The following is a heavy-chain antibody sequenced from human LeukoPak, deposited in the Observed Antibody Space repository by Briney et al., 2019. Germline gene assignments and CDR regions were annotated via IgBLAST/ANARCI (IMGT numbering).Heavy chain of an antibody. D-gene: IGHD3-22*01. CDR3: ARGHYYYDSSGYLRDYDAFDI. V-gene: IGHV3-53*01. CDR2: IYSGGST. Sequence: GGSLRLSCAASGFTVSSNYMSWVRQAPGKGLEWVSVIYSGGSTYYADSVKGRFTISRDNSKNTLYLQMNSLRAEDTAVYYCARGHYYYDSSGYLRDYDAFDIWGQGTMVTVSS. J-gene: IGHJ3*02. CDR1: GFTVSSNY.